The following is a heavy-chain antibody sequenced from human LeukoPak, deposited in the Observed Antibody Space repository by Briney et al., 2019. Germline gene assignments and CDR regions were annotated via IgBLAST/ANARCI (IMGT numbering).Heavy chain of an antibody. CDR3: ASGAYSSSWYYFDY. J-gene: IGHJ4*02. D-gene: IGHD6-13*01. CDR2: IYYSGST. V-gene: IGHV4-59*01. Sequence: ETLSLTCTVSGGSISSYYWSWIRQPPGKGLEWIGYIYYSGSTNYNPSLKSRVTISVDTSKNQFSLKLSSVTAADTAVYYCASGAYSSSWYYFDYWGQGTLVTVSS. CDR1: GGSISSYY.